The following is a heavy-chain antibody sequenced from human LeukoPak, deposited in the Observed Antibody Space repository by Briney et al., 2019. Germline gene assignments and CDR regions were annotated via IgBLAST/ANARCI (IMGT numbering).Heavy chain of an antibody. V-gene: IGHV4-39*07. D-gene: IGHD3-10*01. CDR3: ARDGSYNSGTYPFDY. Sequence: PSETLSLTYSVSGGSIRNGFHYWAWIRQPPGKGLEWIGSIYYSGSTYYNPSLSGRVTISVDPYKNHFFLTLSSVTAADTAIYYCARDGSYNSGTYPFDYWGQGTLVPVSS. CDR2: IYYSGST. J-gene: IGHJ4*02. CDR1: GGSIRNGFHY.